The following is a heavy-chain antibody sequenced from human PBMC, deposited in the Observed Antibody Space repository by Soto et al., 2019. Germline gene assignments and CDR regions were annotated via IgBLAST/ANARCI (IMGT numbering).Heavy chain of an antibody. J-gene: IGHJ6*02. CDR3: AKDQTTTIFGVVTHYYYGMDV. Sequence: PGGSLRLSCAASGFTFSSYSMNWVRQAPGKGLEWVSSISSSSSYIYYADSVKGRFTISRDNAKNSLYLQMNSLRAEDTAVYYCAKDQTTTIFGVVTHYYYGMDVWGQGTTVTVSS. CDR1: GFTFSSYS. CDR2: ISSSSSYI. V-gene: IGHV3-21*01. D-gene: IGHD3-3*01.